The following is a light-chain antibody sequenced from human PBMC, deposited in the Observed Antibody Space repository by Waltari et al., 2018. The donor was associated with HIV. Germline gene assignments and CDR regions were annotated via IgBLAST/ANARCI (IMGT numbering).Light chain of an antibody. CDR1: QSVSSN. J-gene: IGKJ5*01. V-gene: IGKV3-15*01. CDR3: QQYNQGPLGIT. CDR2: GAT. Sequence: EIVMTQSPATLSVSPGGRATLFCRASQSVSSNLAWYQQKPAQGPRLLIYGATTRATGIPARFGGSGSGTEFTLTISSLQSEDFGLYYCQQYNQGPLGITFGQGTRLEI.